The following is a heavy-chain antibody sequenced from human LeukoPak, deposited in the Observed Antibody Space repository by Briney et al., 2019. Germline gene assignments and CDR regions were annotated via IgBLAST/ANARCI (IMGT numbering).Heavy chain of an antibody. J-gene: IGHJ4*02. V-gene: IGHV1-24*01. CDR3: ATEVTMVRGVKNSYYFDY. CDR1: GYTLTELS. CDR2: FDPEDGET. Sequence: ASVKVSCKVSGYTLTELSMHWVRQAPGKGLEWMGGFDPEDGETIYAQKFQGRVTMTEDTSTDTAYMELSSLRSDDTAVYYCATEVTMVRGVKNSYYFDYWGQGTLVTVSS. D-gene: IGHD3-10*01.